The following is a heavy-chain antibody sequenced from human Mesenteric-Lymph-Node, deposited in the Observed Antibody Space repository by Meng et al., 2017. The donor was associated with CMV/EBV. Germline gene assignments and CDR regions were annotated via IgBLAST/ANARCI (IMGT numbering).Heavy chain of an antibody. Sequence: GSLRLSCTVSGGSISSSYYYWGWIRQPPGKGLEWIGSIYYSGSTYYNPSLKSRVTISVDTSKNQFSLKLSSVTAADTAVYYCASARPSPGIAVAGSFDYWGQGTLVTVSS. V-gene: IGHV4-39*07. CDR3: ASARPSPGIAVAGSFDY. CDR1: GGSISSSYYY. D-gene: IGHD6-19*01. CDR2: IYYSGST. J-gene: IGHJ4*02.